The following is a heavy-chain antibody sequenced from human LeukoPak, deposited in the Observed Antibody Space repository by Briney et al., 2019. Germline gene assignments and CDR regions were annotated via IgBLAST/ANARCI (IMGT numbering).Heavy chain of an antibody. CDR2: MNPNSGNT. V-gene: IGHV1-8*01. J-gene: IGHJ6*03. D-gene: IGHD1-26*01. CDR1: GYTFTSYD. CDR3: ARGCRSRELRYYYYYMDV. Sequence: EASVKVSCKASGYTFTSYDINWVRQATGQGLGWMGWMNPNSGNTGYAQKFQGRVTMTRNTSISTAYMELSSLRSEDTAVYYCARGCRSRELRYYYYYMDVWGKGTTVTVSS.